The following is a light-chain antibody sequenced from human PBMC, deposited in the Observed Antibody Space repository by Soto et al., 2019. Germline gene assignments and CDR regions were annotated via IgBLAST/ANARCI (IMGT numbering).Light chain of an antibody. Sequence: QSALTQPASVSGSPGQSITISCTGTSSDVGGYNYVSWYQQHPGKAPKLMIYEVSNRPSGVSNRFTGSKSGNTASLTISGIQAEDEADYYCSSYTSSSTRVFGGGTEPTVL. CDR2: EVS. V-gene: IGLV2-14*01. CDR3: SSYTSSSTRV. J-gene: IGLJ3*02. CDR1: SSDVGGYNY.